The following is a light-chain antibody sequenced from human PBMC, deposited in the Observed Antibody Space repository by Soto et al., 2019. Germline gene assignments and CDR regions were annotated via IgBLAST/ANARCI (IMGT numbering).Light chain of an antibody. CDR2: QVT. V-gene: IGLV2-14*01. CDR3: SSYTGSTNYV. CDR1: SSDVGIYNY. J-gene: IGLJ1*01. Sequence: QSVLTQPASVSGSPGQSITISCTGTSSDVGIYNYVSWYQQHPGKAPKLMIYQVTNRPSGVSNRFSGSKSGNTASLTISGLHAEEEADYYCSSYTGSTNYVFATGTKVTVL.